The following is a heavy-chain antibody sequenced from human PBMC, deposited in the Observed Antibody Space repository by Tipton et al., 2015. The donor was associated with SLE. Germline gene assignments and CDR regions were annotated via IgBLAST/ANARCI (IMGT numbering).Heavy chain of an antibody. Sequence: LRLSCTVSGGSISSSSYYWGWIRQPPGKGLEWIGSIYYSGSTYYNPSLKSRVTISVDTSKNQFSLKLSSVTAADTAVYYCARAQWLVRWFDPWGQGTLVTVSS. V-gene: IGHV4-39*07. CDR2: IYYSGST. CDR1: GGSISSSSYY. D-gene: IGHD6-19*01. CDR3: ARAQWLVRWFDP. J-gene: IGHJ5*02.